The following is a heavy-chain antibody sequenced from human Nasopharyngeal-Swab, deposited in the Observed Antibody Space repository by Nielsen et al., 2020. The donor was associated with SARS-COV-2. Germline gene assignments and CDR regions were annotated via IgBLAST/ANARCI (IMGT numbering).Heavy chain of an antibody. CDR3: ARGRGYAYPVDY. D-gene: IGHD1-1*01. Sequence: WIRQPPGKGPEWVGYINFSGTTNYNPSLKSRVTIPVDTSKNQFSLILNSMTAADTAVYYCARGRGYAYPVDYWGQGIRVTVSS. J-gene: IGHJ4*02. CDR2: INFSGTT. V-gene: IGHV4-59*01.